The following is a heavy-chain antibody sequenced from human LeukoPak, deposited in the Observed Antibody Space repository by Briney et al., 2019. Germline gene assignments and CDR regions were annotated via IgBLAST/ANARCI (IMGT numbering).Heavy chain of an antibody. CDR1: GGSISSYY. CDR2: IYYSGST. CDR3: ARSYDFWSGYYLPSALYYYYMDV. Sequence: SETLSLTCTVSGGSISSYYWSWIRQPPGKGLEWIGYIYYSGSTNYNPSLKSRVTISVDTSKNQFSLKLSSVTAADTAVYYCARSYDFWSGYYLPSALYYYYMDVWGKGTTVTVSS. J-gene: IGHJ6*03. V-gene: IGHV4-59*01. D-gene: IGHD3-3*01.